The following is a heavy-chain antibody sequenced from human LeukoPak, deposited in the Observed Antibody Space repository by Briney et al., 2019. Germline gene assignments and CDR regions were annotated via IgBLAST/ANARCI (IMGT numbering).Heavy chain of an antibody. CDR1: GFTFSNFW. CDR3: AKGGEGYDYVWGSYRYLYYFDY. V-gene: IGHV3-7*03. J-gene: IGHJ4*02. CDR2: IKQDETEK. D-gene: IGHD3-16*02. Sequence: GESLRLSCTASGFTFSNFWVGWVRQAPGKGLEWVANIKQDETEKFYLGSVKGRFTISRDNAKNSLYLQMNSLRAEDTAVYYCAKGGEGYDYVWGSYRYLYYFDYWGQGTLVTVSS.